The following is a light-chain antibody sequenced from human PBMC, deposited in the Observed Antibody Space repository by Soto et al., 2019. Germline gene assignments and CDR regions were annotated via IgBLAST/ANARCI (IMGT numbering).Light chain of an antibody. CDR1: QSVSSSY. CDR2: GAS. J-gene: IGKJ2*01. CDR3: QQYGSSPLYP. Sequence: EIVLTQSTGTLSLSPGERATLSCRASQSVSSSYLAWYQQKPGQAPRLLIYGASSRATGVPDRFSGSGSGPDFTLTLSRLAPEDFAVYYCQQYGSSPLYPFGQGTKLEIK. V-gene: IGKV3-20*01.